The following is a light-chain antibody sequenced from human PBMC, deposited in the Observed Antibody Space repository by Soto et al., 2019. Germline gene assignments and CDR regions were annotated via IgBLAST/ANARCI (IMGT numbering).Light chain of an antibody. V-gene: IGKV1-5*01. Sequence: DIQMTQSPSTQSASVGDRVTITCRASESINNWLAWYQQKPGKAPKILIYDATRLESGVPPRFSGSRSGTEFTLTITSLQPYDFATYYCQQYHDSRTFGQGTNVDVK. CDR3: QQYHDSRT. J-gene: IGKJ1*01. CDR2: DAT. CDR1: ESINNW.